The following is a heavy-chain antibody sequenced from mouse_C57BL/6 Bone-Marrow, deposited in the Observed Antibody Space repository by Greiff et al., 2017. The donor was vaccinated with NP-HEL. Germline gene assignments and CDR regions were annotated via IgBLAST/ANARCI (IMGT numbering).Heavy chain of an antibody. V-gene: IGHV1-82*01. Sequence: VQLQQSGPELVKPGASVKISCKASGYAFSSSWMNWVKQRPGKGLEWIGRIYPGDGDTNYNGKLKGKATLTADKSSSTAYMQLSSLTSEDSAVYFCARRNYGSTPMDYWGQGTSVTVSS. CDR1: GYAFSSSW. D-gene: IGHD1-1*01. CDR3: ARRNYGSTPMDY. CDR2: IYPGDGDT. J-gene: IGHJ4*01.